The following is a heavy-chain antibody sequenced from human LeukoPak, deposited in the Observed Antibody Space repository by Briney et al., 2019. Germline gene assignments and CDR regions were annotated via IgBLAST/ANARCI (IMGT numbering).Heavy chain of an antibody. CDR2: ISSGSGYI. V-gene: IGHV3-21*01. CDR1: GFTFNTYT. CDR3: ARVPSGYTTNWYIDY. J-gene: IGHJ4*02. D-gene: IGHD3-3*01. Sequence: GGSLTLSCAASGFTFNTYTMNWVRQAPGKGLEWVSFISSGSGYIYYADSVKGRFTISRDNAENSLYLQMNSLRAEDTAVYFCARVPSGYTTNWYIDYWGQGTLVTVSS.